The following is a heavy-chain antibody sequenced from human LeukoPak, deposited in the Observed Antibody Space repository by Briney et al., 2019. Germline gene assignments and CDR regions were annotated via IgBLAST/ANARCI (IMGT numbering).Heavy chain of an antibody. CDR2: ISDIGSI. D-gene: IGHD2-8*02. V-gene: IGHV4-59*08. J-gene: IGHJ4*02. CDR3: AGHHPRNTVDF. CDR1: GGSISSCY. Sequence: PSETLSLTCTVSGGSISSCYWSWIRQPPGKGLEWIAYISDIGSINYNPSLKSRVTISLDASKNQFSLKLSSVTAADTAVYYCAGHHPRNTVDFWGQGTLVTVSS.